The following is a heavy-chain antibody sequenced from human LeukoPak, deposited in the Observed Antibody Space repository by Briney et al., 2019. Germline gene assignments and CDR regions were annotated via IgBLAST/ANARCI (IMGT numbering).Heavy chain of an antibody. J-gene: IGHJ4*02. CDR2: ISGSGGST. CDR3: ARGGKSARPDF. V-gene: IGHV3-23*01. D-gene: IGHD6-6*01. Sequence: GGSLRLSCAASGFTFSSYAMSWVRQAPGKGLEWVSAISGSGGSTYYADSVKGRFTISRDNSRNTLYLQMNSLTVEDTAIYYCARGGKSARPDFWGQGTLVTVSS. CDR1: GFTFSSYA.